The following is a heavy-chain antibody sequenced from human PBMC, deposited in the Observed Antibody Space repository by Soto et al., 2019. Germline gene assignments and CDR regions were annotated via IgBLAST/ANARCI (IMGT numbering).Heavy chain of an antibody. Sequence: PGGSLRLSCSASGFTFSNYEMSWVRQAPGKGLEWLSYISHSAYSMYYADSVKGRFTISRDNAKNSLYLQMNSLRAEDTAVYYCARRASYYHHFDYWGLGTLVTVSS. CDR1: GFTFSNYE. D-gene: IGHD1-26*01. CDR2: ISHSAYSM. J-gene: IGHJ4*02. V-gene: IGHV3-48*03. CDR3: ARRASYYHHFDY.